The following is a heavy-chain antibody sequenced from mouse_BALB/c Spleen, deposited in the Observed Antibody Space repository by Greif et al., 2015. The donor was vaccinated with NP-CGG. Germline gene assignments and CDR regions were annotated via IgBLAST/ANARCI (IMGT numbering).Heavy chain of an antibody. CDR2: IYPGNVNT. D-gene: IGHD2-1*01. V-gene: IGHV1S56*01. Sequence: VQLQQSGPELVKTGASVRISCKASGYTFTSYYIHWVKQRPGQGLEWIGWIYPGNVNTKYSEKFKGKATLTADKSSSTADMKLRSLTSEYSAVYFCSSWGGNYGYYYAMDYWGQGTSVTVSS. J-gene: IGHJ4*01. CDR3: SSWGGNYGYYYAMDY. CDR1: GYTFTSYY.